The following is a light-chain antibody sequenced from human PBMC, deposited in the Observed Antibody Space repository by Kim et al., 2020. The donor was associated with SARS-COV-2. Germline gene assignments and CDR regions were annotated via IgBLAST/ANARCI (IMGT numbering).Light chain of an antibody. J-gene: IGKJ2*01. CDR1: QTINKY. CDR2: GAS. V-gene: IGKV1-39*01. Sequence: DIQMTQSPSSLSASVGDRITITCRAPQTINKYLNWYQQKTGEAPKLLIYGASSLQSGVPSRFSGSGSGTDFTLTISGLQLEDFATYYCQQSYTTPYTFGQGTKVDIK. CDR3: QQSYTTPYT.